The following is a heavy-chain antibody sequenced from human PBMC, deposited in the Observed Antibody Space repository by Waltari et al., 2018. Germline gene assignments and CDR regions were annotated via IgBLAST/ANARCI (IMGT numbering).Heavy chain of an antibody. D-gene: IGHD3-22*01. CDR1: GFTFSSYA. Sequence: EVQLLESGGGLVQPGGSLRLSCAASGFTFSSYAMSWVRQAPGKVLVWVSAISGSGGSTYYADSVKGRFTISRDNSKNTLYLQMNSLRAEDTAVYYCAKDWGKTMIVRGPGYYGMDVWGQGTTVTVSS. J-gene: IGHJ6*02. CDR2: ISGSGGST. V-gene: IGHV3-23*01. CDR3: AKDWGKTMIVRGPGYYGMDV.